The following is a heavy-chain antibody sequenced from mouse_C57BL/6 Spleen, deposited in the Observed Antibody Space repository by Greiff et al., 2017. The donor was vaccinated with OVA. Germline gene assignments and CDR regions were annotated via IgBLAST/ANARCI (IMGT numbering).Heavy chain of an antibody. CDR1: GYAFSSSW. Sequence: VQLQQSGPELVKPGASVKISCKASGYAFSSSWMNWVKQRPGKGLEWIGRIYPGDGDTNYNGKFKGKATLTADKSSSTAYMQLSSLTSEDSAVYFCARAVDGYFDYWGQGTTLTVSS. J-gene: IGHJ2*01. V-gene: IGHV1-82*01. D-gene: IGHD1-1*02. CDR2: IYPGDGDT. CDR3: ARAVDGYFDY.